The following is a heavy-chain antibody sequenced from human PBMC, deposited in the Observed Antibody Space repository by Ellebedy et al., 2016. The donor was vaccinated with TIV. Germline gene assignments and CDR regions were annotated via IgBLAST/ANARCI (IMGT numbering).Heavy chain of an antibody. Sequence: MPSETLSLTCGVSSGSISGHYWSWVRQPPGKGLESLGFIHYTGAANYNPSLNIRVPMSLDTSKNQFSLRLSSVTAADTAVYFCARQRSLRGVPDAFDFWGQGTMVTVSS. CDR1: SGSISGHY. J-gene: IGHJ3*01. CDR3: ARQRSLRGVPDAFDF. CDR2: IHYTGAA. V-gene: IGHV4-59*08. D-gene: IGHD3-10*01.